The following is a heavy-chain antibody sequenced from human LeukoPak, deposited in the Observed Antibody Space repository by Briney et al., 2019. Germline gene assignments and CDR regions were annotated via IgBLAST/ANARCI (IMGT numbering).Heavy chain of an antibody. J-gene: IGHJ4*02. CDR1: GFTFSSYG. D-gene: IGHD6-19*01. Sequence: PGRSLRLSCAASGFTFSSYGMHWVRQAPGKGLEWVAATSYDGSNRHYADSVKGRFTISRDNSKNTLYLQINSLRAEDTAVYYCAKSGYSSGWSIDYWGQGTLVTVSS. CDR3: AKSGYSSGWSIDY. V-gene: IGHV3-30*18. CDR2: TSYDGSNR.